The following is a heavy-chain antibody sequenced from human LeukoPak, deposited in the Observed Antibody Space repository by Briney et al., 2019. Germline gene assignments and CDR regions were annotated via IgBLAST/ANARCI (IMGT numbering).Heavy chain of an antibody. CDR2: INPNSGGT. CDR1: GYTFTGYY. D-gene: IGHD2-2*02. J-gene: IGHJ5*02. V-gene: IGHV1-2*02. CDR3: ARGGGYCSSTSCYTAPHYNWFDP. Sequence: ASVKVSCKASGYTFTGYYMHWVRQAPGQGLEWMGWINPNSGGTNYAQKFQGRVTMTRDTSISTAYMELSRLRSDDTAVYYCARGGGYCSSTSCYTAPHYNWFDPWGQGTLVTASS.